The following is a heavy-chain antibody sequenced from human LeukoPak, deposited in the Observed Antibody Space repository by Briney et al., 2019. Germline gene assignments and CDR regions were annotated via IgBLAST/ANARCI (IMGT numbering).Heavy chain of an antibody. J-gene: IGHJ4*02. CDR3: ARDVSSSSWTVDY. D-gene: IGHD6-13*01. CDR2: IYHSGST. CDR1: GYSISSGYY. V-gene: IGHV4-38-2*02. Sequence: SETLSLTCAVSGYSISSGYYWGWIRQPPGKGLEWIGSIYHSGSTYYNPSLKSRVTISVDTSKNQFSLKLSSVTAADTAVYYCARDVSSSSWTVDYWGQGTLVTASS.